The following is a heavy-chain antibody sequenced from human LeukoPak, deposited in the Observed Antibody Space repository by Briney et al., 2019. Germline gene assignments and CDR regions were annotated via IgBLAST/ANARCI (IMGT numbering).Heavy chain of an antibody. Sequence: GGSLRLSCAVSAFPFTNAWMSWVRQAPGKGLEWVGRIKSKTDGGTTDYAAPVKGRFTISRDDSKSIAYLQMNSLKTEDTAVYYCTRGSDCSSTSCNTRYFDYWGQGTLVTVSS. D-gene: IGHD2-2*02. J-gene: IGHJ4*02. CDR1: AFPFTNAW. CDR2: IKSKTDGGTT. CDR3: TRGSDCSSTSCNTRYFDY. V-gene: IGHV3-15*01.